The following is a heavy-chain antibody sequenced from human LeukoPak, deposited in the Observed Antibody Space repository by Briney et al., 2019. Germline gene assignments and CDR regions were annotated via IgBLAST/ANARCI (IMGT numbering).Heavy chain of an antibody. CDR3: AKVRFDSSGYYYTYYYYGMDV. J-gene: IGHJ6*02. CDR2: ISISGGST. CDR1: GFTFSSYA. D-gene: IGHD3-22*01. Sequence: GGSLRLSCAASGFTFSSYAFHWVRQAPGQGLEYVSVISISGGSTYYANSVKGRFTISRDNSKNTLYLQMGSLRAEDMAVYFCAKVRFDSSGYYYTYYYYGMDVWGQGTTVTVSS. V-gene: IGHV3-64*01.